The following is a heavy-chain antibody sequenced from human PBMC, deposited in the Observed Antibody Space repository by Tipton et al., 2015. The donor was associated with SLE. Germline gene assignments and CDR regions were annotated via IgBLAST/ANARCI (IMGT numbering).Heavy chain of an antibody. CDR2: IAYDGSRE. CDR1: GFTFSSYG. CDR3: AGGMNYYGSQSSPARFDY. Sequence: SLRLSCAASGFTFSSYGMHWIRQAPGKGLEWVAVIAYDGSREYYADSVKGRLTISRDNSKNTLYLQINSLRAEDTAVYYCAGGMNYYGSQSSPARFDYWGQGTLVTVSS. V-gene: IGHV3-30*19. D-gene: IGHD3-10*01. J-gene: IGHJ4*02.